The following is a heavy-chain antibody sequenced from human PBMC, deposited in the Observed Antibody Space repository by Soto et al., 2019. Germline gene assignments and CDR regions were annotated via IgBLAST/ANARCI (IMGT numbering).Heavy chain of an antibody. CDR2: ISAYNGNT. CDR3: ARVSPSSRAAEP. D-gene: IGHD6-13*01. CDR1: GYTFTSYG. J-gene: IGHJ4*02. V-gene: IGHV1-18*01. Sequence: QVQLVQSGAEVKKPGASVRVSCKTSGYTFTSYGISWVRQAPGQGLEWMGWISAYNGNTNYAQSLQGRVTMTTATYTTTAYMELSSLKSDDTAVYYCARVSPSSRAAEPWGQGTLVTVS.